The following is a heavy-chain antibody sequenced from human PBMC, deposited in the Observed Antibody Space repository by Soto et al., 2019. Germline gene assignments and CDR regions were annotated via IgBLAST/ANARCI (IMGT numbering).Heavy chain of an antibody. D-gene: IGHD2-15*01. CDR3: ARVYFSGGSCYGIDY. CDR1: GYTFTSYG. V-gene: IGHV1-18*01. J-gene: IGHJ4*02. Sequence: GASVKVSCEASGYTFTSYGISCVRQVPGQGLEWMGWISAYNGNTSYAQKFQGRVTMTRDTSTSTVYMELSSLRSEDTAVYYCARVYFSGGSCYGIDYWGQGTLVTVSS. CDR2: ISAYNGNT.